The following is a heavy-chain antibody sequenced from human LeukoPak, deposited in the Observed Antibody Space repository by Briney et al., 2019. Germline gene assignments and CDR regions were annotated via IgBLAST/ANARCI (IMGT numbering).Heavy chain of an antibody. J-gene: IGHJ4*02. D-gene: IGHD2-2*02. CDR1: GGSFSGYY. V-gene: IGHV4-34*01. CDR2: INHSGST. CDR3: ARVYCSSTSCYKAGSYFDY. Sequence: PSETLSLTCAVYGGSFSGYYWSWIRQPPGKGLEWIGEINHSGSTNYNPSLKSRVTISVDTSKNQFSLKLSSVTAADTAVYYCARVYCSSTSCYKAGSYFDYWGQGTLVTVSS.